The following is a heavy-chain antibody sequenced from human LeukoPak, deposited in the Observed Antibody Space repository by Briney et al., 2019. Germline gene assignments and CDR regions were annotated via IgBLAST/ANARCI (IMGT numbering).Heavy chain of an antibody. V-gene: IGHV3-23*01. CDR3: VKDSDELIAAVYNWFDP. CDR1: GFTFSSYG. D-gene: IGHD6-13*01. J-gene: IGHJ5*02. CDR2: ISGSGGST. Sequence: QAGGSLRLSCAASGFTFSSYGMSWVRQAPEKGLECVSGISGSGGSTYYADPVKGRFTISRDNFKDTLYLQMNSLRAEDTAVYYCVKDSDELIAAVYNWFDPWGQGTQVTVSS.